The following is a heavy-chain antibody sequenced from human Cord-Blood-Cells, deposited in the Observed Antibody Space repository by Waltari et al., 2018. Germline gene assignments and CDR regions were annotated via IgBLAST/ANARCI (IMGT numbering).Heavy chain of an antibody. V-gene: IGHV6-1*01. D-gene: IGHD2-21*01. Sequence: LGRTYYRSKWYNDYAVSVKSRITINPDTYKNQFSLQLNSVTPEDTAVYYCARDLCGGDCYYFDYWGQGTLVTVSS. CDR2: TYYRSKWYN. CDR3: ARDLCGGDCYYFDY. J-gene: IGHJ4*02.